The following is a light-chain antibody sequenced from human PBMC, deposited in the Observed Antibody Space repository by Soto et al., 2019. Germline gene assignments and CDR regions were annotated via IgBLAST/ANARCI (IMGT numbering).Light chain of an antibody. Sequence: QSALTQHASVSGSPGQSITISCTGTSSDLATYNYVSWYQQQPGKAPKLMISQVTNRPSEVSNRFSGSRSGNTASLTISGLQSEDESYYYCSSYTDSSNYVFGTW. CDR3: SSYTDSSNYV. CDR2: QVT. V-gene: IGLV2-14*01. CDR1: SSDLATYNY. J-gene: IGLJ1*01.